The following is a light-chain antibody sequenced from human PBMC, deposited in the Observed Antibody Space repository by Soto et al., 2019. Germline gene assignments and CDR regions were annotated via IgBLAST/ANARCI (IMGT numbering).Light chain of an antibody. CDR3: SSYTSSSLYV. Sequence: QSVLTQPASVSGSPGQSITISCTGTSRDVGGYNYVSWYQQHPGRAPKLVIYDVSDRPSGVSNRFSGSKSGNTASLTISGLQAEDEADYYCSSYTSSSLYVFGTGTKVTVL. J-gene: IGLJ1*01. CDR1: SRDVGGYNY. V-gene: IGLV2-14*03. CDR2: DVS.